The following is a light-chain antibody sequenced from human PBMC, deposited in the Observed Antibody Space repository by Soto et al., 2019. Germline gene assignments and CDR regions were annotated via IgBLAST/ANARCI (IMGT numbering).Light chain of an antibody. CDR3: TSWTTSTTMI. J-gene: IGLJ2*01. V-gene: IGLV2-14*03. Sequence: QSALTQPASVSGSPGPSITISCTGTSSEIGAYNFVSWYQQHPGKAPKLMLYDVNIRPSGVSNRFSGSKSGNTASLTISGRQTEDEADYYCTSWTTSTTMIFGGGTKLTVL. CDR1: SSEIGAYNF. CDR2: DVN.